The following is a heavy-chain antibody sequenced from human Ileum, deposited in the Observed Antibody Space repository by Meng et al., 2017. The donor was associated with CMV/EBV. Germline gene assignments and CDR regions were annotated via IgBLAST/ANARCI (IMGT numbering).Heavy chain of an antibody. CDR3: ARDSGIYYTGFDP. Sequence: VSGASLGSTASCLGWFRQPPGKGLEWIGSIYYSGTTYYNPSLKSRVTISVDTSKNQFSLKLSSVTAADTAVYYCARDSGIYYTGFDPWGQGTLVTSPQ. J-gene: IGHJ5*02. CDR1: GASLGSTASC. V-gene: IGHV4-39*07. D-gene: IGHD3-3*01. CDR2: IYYSGTT.